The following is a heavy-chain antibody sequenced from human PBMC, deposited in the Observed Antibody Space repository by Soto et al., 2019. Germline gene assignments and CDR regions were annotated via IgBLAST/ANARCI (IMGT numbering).Heavy chain of an antibody. V-gene: IGHV1-2*02. J-gene: IGHJ4*02. CDR3: ARFGSSWDHYFDY. D-gene: IGHD6-13*01. Sequence: ASVKVSCKASGYTLTGYYMHWVRQAPGQGLEWMGWINPNSGGTNYAQKFQGRVTMTRDTSISTAYMELSRLRSDDTAVYYCARFGSSWDHYFDYWGQGTLVTVSS. CDR1: GYTLTGYY. CDR2: INPNSGGT.